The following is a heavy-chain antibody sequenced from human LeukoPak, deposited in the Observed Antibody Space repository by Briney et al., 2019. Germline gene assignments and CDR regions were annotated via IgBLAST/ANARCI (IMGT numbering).Heavy chain of an antibody. Sequence: PGGSLRLSCAASGFIFLNYAMTWVRQAPGKGLEWVSAISPSGGSTYYADSVKGRFTISKDNSKNTLYLQMNSLRAEDTAVYFCAKDGGIWSPAYHFDYWGQGALVTVSS. CDR1: GFIFLNYA. D-gene: IGHD6-13*01. J-gene: IGHJ4*02. CDR3: AKDGGIWSPAYHFDY. V-gene: IGHV3-23*01. CDR2: ISPSGGST.